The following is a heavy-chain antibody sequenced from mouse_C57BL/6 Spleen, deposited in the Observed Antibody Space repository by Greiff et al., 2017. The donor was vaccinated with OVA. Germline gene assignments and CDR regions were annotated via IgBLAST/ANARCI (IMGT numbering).Heavy chain of an antibody. D-gene: IGHD2-4*01. CDR2: IDPETGGT. J-gene: IGHJ3*01. Sequence: QVQLKQSGAELVRPGASVTLSCKASGYTFTDYDMHWVKQTPVHGLEWIGAIDPETGGTAYNQKFKGKAILTAAKSSSTAYMKLRSLTSEDSAVYYGTRDSIYYDYDAAWFAYWGKGTLVTVSA. CDR3: TRDSIYYDYDAAWFAY. CDR1: GYTFTDYD. V-gene: IGHV1-15*01.